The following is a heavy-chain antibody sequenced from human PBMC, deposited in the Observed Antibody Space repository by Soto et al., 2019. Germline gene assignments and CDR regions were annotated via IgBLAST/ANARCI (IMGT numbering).Heavy chain of an antibody. CDR3: ARDGYCSGGSCYNWFDP. D-gene: IGHD2-15*01. CDR1: GGTFSSYA. J-gene: IGHJ5*02. Sequence: ASVKVSCKASGGTFSSYAISWVRQAPGQGLEWMGGIIPIFGTANYAQKFQGRVTITADESTSTAYMELSSLRSEDTAVYYCARDGYCSGGSCYNWFDPWGQGTLVTVSS. CDR2: IIPIFGTA. V-gene: IGHV1-69*13.